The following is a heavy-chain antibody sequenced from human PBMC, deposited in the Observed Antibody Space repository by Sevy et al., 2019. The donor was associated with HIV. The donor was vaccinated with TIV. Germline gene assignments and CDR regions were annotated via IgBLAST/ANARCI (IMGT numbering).Heavy chain of an antibody. V-gene: IGHV3-30-3*01. CDR2: ISFDATNK. CDR1: GFTFNRYS. J-gene: IGHJ1*01. Sequence: GGSLRLSCAASGFTFNRYSMHWVRQAPGKGLEWVATISFDATNKNYPDPVKGRFTISRDNFQNSLFLQMDSLRPEDTAVYYCALERLSSDVAEYFQNWGQGTLVTVSS. D-gene: IGHD1-1*01. CDR3: ALERLSSDVAEYFQN.